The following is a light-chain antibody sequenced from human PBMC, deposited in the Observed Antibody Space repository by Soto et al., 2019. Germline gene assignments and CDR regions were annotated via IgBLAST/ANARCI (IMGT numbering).Light chain of an antibody. CDR1: QSVSDY. Sequence: VWTQSPATLSLSPGARATLSCRASQSVSDYLAWYQQKPGQPPRLLIYDASNRATGIPPRFSGSGSTTEFTLTISSLEPEDFSVYYCHQRGNGPPWTFGQGTKVDIK. J-gene: IGKJ1*01. V-gene: IGKV3-11*01. CDR3: HQRGNGPPWT. CDR2: DAS.